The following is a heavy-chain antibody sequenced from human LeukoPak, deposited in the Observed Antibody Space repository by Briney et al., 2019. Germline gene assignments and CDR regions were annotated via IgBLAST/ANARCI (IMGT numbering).Heavy chain of an antibody. Sequence: PGGSLRLSCADSQFTFNGSWMNWVRQAPGKGLEWVANMDPTGGQKRYVDSVRGRFTISKDNPGASLYLGMHSLRAEDTAIYYCAIWTSGNYWGQGTLVTVSS. CDR1: QFTFNGSW. V-gene: IGHV3-7*01. CDR3: AIWTSGNY. J-gene: IGHJ4*02. D-gene: IGHD1-1*01. CDR2: MDPTGGQK.